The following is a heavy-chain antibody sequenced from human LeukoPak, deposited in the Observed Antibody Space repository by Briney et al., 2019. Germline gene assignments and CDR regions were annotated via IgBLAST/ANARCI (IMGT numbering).Heavy chain of an antibody. D-gene: IGHD5-18*01. CDR3: ARPYGGYSYGFFDY. CDR1: GFSFSGYN. V-gene: IGHV3-48*01. J-gene: IGHJ4*02. CDR2: ISGSSSTI. Sequence: GGSLRLSCAASGFSFSGYNMNWVRQAPGKGLEWVSYISGSSSTIYYADSVKGRFTISIDNAKNSLYLQMNSLRAEDTAVYYCARPYGGYSYGFFDYWGQGTLVTVSS.